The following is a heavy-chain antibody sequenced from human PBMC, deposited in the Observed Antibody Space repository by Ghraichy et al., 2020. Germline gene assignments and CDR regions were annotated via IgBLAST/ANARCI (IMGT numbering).Heavy chain of an antibody. CDR3: ARDRDYDFWSGSVLSDYYYYGMDV. CDR1: GYTFTSYG. Sequence: ASVKVSCKASGYTFTSYGISWVRQAPGQGLEWMGWISAYNGNTNYAQKLQGRVTMTTDTSTSTAYMELRSLRSDDTAVYYCARDRDYDFWSGSVLSDYYYYGMDVWGQGTTVTVSS. V-gene: IGHV1-18*01. CDR2: ISAYNGNT. D-gene: IGHD3-3*01. J-gene: IGHJ6*02.